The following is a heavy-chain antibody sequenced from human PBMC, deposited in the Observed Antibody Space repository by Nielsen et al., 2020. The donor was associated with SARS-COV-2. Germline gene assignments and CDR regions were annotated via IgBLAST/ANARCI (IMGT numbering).Heavy chain of an antibody. CDR3: ARDGWNDLEFQFDP. CDR2: INPNSGGT. Sequence: WVRQAPGQGLEWMGRINPNSGGTNYAQKLQGRVTMTTDTSTSTAYMELRSLRSDDTAVYYCARDGWNDLEFQFDPWGQGTLGTVSS. V-gene: IGHV1-18*01. D-gene: IGHD1-1*01. J-gene: IGHJ5*02.